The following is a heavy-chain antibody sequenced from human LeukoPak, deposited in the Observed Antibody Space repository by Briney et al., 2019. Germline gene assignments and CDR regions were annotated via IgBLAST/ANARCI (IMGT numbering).Heavy chain of an antibody. CDR3: ARDVAYYYGSGSYY. J-gene: IGHJ4*02. V-gene: IGHV3-48*04. CDR2: ISSSGNTI. D-gene: IGHD3-10*01. Sequence: PGGSLRLSCAASGFTFSAYSMNYVRQAPGKGLEWVSYISSSGNTIYYADSVKGRFTISRDNARNTLYLQMNSLRVEDTAVYYCARDVAYYYGSGSYYWGQGTLVTVSS. CDR1: GFTFSAYS.